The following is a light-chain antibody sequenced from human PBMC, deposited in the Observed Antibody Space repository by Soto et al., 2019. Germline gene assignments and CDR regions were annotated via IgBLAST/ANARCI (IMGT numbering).Light chain of an antibody. Sequence: DIQMTQSPSSLSASVGDRVTITCQASQDISNFLIWYQQKPGKAPKLLIYDASNLETGVPSRFSVSGSGTDFTFTISSVQSEDVATYYCQHYDIIPPSFGQGTKLEIK. J-gene: IGKJ2*01. CDR3: QHYDIIPPS. V-gene: IGKV1-33*01. CDR1: QDISNF. CDR2: DAS.